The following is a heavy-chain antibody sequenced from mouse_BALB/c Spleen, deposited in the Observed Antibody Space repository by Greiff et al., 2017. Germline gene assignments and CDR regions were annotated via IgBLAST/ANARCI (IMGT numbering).Heavy chain of an antibody. D-gene: IGHD1-1*01. CDR2: ISYSGST. Sequence: ESGPGLVKPSQSLSLTCTVTGYSITSDYAWNWIRQFPGNKLGWMGYISYSGSTSYNPSLKSRISITRDTSKNQFFLQLNSVTTEDTATYYCARYTTVTGAMDYWGQGTSVTVSS. CDR1: GYSITSDYA. V-gene: IGHV3-2*02. J-gene: IGHJ4*01. CDR3: ARYTTVTGAMDY.